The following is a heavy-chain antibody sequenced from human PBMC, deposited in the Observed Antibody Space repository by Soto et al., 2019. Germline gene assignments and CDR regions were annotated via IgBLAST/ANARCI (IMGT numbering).Heavy chain of an antibody. Sequence: QVHLVESGGGVVQPGTSLRLSCAASGFTFSNYSMHWFRQAPGKGLEWVAVISRDGDKKYYSDSVKGRFTISRDKYKNTLYLQMNSLRHEDTAGHYCAREWSVANPGYGGQGTQVTVSS. V-gene: IGHV3-30-3*01. J-gene: IGHJ4*02. D-gene: IGHD5-12*01. CDR3: AREWSVANPGY. CDR1: GFTFSNYS. CDR2: ISRDGDKK.